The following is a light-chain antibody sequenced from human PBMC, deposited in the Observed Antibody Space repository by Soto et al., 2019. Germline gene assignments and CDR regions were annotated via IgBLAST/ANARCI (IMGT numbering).Light chain of an antibody. Sequence: DIQMTQSPSTLSASVGDRVTITCRASQSISSWLAWYQQKPGKAPKLLIYKASSLESGVPSRFSGSGSGTEFTLTISSLQPDDFATYYGQQYTTWTFGQGTKVEIK. V-gene: IGKV1-5*03. J-gene: IGKJ1*01. CDR1: QSISSW. CDR2: KAS. CDR3: QQYTTWT.